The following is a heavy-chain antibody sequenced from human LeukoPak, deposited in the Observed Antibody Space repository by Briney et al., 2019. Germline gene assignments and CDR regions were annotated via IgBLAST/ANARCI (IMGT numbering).Heavy chain of an antibody. J-gene: IGHJ6*03. CDR2: IYYSGST. CDR1: GGSISSSSYY. CDR3: ARGRGYCSSTSCYRSDYYYYMDV. V-gene: IGHV4-39*06. D-gene: IGHD2-2*01. Sequence: SETLSLTCTVSGGSISSSSYYWGWIRQPPGKGLEWIGGIYYSGSTYYNPSLKSRVTISVETSKNQFPLKLSSVTAADTAVYYCARGRGYCSSTSCYRSDYYYYMDVWGKGTTVTVSS.